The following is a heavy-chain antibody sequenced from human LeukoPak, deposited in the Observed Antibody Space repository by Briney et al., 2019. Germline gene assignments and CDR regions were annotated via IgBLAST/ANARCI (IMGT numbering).Heavy chain of an antibody. D-gene: IGHD6-13*01. Sequence: GGSLRLSCAASGFTFSSYEMNWVRQAPGKGPEWVSYISSSGSTINYADSVKGRFTISRDNAKNSLYLQMNSLRAEDTAIYYCAYWRYSSNWSRGDFDYWGQGTLVTVSS. CDR2: ISSSGSTI. CDR1: GFTFSSYE. CDR3: AYWRYSSNWSRGDFDY. J-gene: IGHJ4*02. V-gene: IGHV3-48*03.